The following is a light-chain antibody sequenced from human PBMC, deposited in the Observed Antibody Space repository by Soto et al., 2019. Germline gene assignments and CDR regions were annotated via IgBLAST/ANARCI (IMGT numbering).Light chain of an antibody. V-gene: IGKV3-15*01. Sequence: EIVWTQSPGTLSLSPGERATLSCISIQSVSNNYLAWYQQKPGQAPRLLIYGASTRATGIPARFSGSGSGIEFTLTISSLQSEDFAVYYCQQYNHWPPVTFGQGTKVDIK. CDR2: GAS. J-gene: IGKJ1*01. CDR3: QQYNHWPPVT. CDR1: QSVSNN.